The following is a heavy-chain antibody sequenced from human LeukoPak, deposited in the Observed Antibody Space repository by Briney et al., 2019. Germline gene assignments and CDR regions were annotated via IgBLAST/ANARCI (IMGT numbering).Heavy chain of an antibody. V-gene: IGHV3-21*01. CDR3: ARDREPYCTGGTCYSTGDY. CDR1: GFTFSSCS. J-gene: IGHJ4*02. D-gene: IGHD2-15*01. Sequence: GGSLRLSCAASGFTFSSCSMNWVRQAPGKGVEWVSSISSSGSYIYYADSVKGRFTVSRDNAKNSLYLQMNSLRAEDTAVYYCARDREPYCTGGTCYSTGDYWGQGTLVTVSS. CDR2: ISSSGSYI.